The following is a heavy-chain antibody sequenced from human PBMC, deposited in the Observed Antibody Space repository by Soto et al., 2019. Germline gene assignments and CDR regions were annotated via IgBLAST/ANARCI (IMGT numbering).Heavy chain of an antibody. CDR1: GGSISSGDYY. J-gene: IGHJ3*01. D-gene: IGHD3-10*01. Sequence: QVQLQESGPGLVKPSQTLSLTCTVSGGSISSGDYYWSWIRQPPGQGLEWIGYTSYRGSTYYNPSLKXRXTXSXXTSHTLLPRQPTAFSAAATAVYHSLTYGTGPPLDV. V-gene: IGHV4-30-4*01. CDR3: LTYGTGPPLDV. CDR2: TSYRGST.